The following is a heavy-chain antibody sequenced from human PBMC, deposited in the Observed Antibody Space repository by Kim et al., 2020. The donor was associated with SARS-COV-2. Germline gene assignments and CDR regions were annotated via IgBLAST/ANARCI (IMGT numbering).Heavy chain of an antibody. V-gene: IGHV3-9*01. CDR3: AKGSGSYLYYYMDV. J-gene: IGHJ6*03. CDR2: INWNSRVI. CDR1: GFTFGDYA. Sequence: GGSLRLSCAASGFTFGDYAMYWVRQAPGKGLEWVSGINWNSRVIGYADSVKGRFTISRDNAKNSLYLQMNSLSTEDTAFYYCAKGSGSYLYYYMDVWGKGTTVTVSS. D-gene: IGHD3-10*01.